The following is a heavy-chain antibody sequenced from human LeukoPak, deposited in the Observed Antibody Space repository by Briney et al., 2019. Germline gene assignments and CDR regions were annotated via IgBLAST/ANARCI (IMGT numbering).Heavy chain of an antibody. D-gene: IGHD4-17*01. V-gene: IGHV3-66*01. CDR2: IYSGGST. J-gene: IGHJ6*03. CDR3: AKDDHDYGDYYYMDV. CDR1: GFTVSSNY. Sequence: AGGSLRLSCAASGFTVSSNYMSWVRQAPGKGLEWVSVIYSGGSTYYADSVKGRFTISRDNSKNTLYLQMNSLRAEDTAVYYCAKDDHDYGDYYYMDVWGKGTTVTVSS.